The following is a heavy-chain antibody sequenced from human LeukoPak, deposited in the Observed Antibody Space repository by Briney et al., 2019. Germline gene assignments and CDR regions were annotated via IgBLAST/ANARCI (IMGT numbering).Heavy chain of an antibody. CDR3: ARGYSYGSDYYYGMDV. Sequence: ASVRVSCKASGYTFTSYAISWVRQAPGQGLEWMGWISGYNGNTKYAQKVQGRVTMTTDTSTSTAYMELRSLRSDDTAVYYCARGYSYGSDYYYGMDVWGQGATVSVSS. CDR2: ISGYNGNT. V-gene: IGHV1-18*01. D-gene: IGHD5-18*01. J-gene: IGHJ6*02. CDR1: GYTFTSYA.